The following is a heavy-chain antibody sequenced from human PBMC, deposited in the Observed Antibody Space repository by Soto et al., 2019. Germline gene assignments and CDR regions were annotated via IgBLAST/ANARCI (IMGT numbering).Heavy chain of an antibody. CDR3: AKDHGLLVVITIFDY. D-gene: IGHD3-22*01. V-gene: IGHV3-23*01. Sequence: VGSLRLSCAASGFTFSSYAMSWVRQAPGKGLEWVSAISGSGGSTYYADSVKGRFTISRDNSKNTLYLQMNSLRAEDTAVYYCAKDHGLLVVITIFDYWGQGTLVTVS. CDR2: ISGSGGST. J-gene: IGHJ4*02. CDR1: GFTFSSYA.